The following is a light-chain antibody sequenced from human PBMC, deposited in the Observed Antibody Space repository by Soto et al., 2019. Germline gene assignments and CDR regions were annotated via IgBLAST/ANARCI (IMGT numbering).Light chain of an antibody. CDR2: DAS. CDR3: QQLTRYPST. V-gene: IGKV1-9*01. Sequence: IQLTQSPSSLSASVGDRVTVTCRASEDITNYLAWYQQKVGKAPKLLIYDASTFHSGVPSRFSGSGSGTDFTLTISGLQPEEFATYYCQQLTRYPSTFGGGTKVEIK. J-gene: IGKJ4*01. CDR1: EDITNY.